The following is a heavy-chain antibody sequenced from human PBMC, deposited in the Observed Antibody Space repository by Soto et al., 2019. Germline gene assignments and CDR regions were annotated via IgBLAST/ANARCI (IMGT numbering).Heavy chain of an antibody. CDR2: IDPSDSYT. D-gene: IGHD4-17*01. Sequence: EVQLVQSGAEVKKPGESLRISCKGSGYSFTSYWVTWVRQMPGKGLEWMGRIDPSDSYTNYDPPFQGHVTISVDKSISPAYLQASSLKASDTAMYYCARIYGGKSGMDVWGQGTTVTVSS. CDR1: GYSFTSYW. CDR3: ARIYGGKSGMDV. V-gene: IGHV5-10-1*01. J-gene: IGHJ6*02.